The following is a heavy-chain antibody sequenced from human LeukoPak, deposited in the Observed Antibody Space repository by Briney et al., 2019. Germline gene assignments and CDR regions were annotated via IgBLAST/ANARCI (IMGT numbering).Heavy chain of an antibody. CDR1: GFTFDDYA. CDR2: ISWNSAGI. V-gene: IGHV3-9*01. D-gene: IGHD3-22*01. J-gene: IGHJ4*02. Sequence: PGGSLRLSCAGSGFTFDDYAMHWVRQAPGKGLEWVSGISWNSAGIDYADSVKGRFTISRDNAKNSLYLQMNSLRAEDTAVYYCAKDQRYYYDSSGYFPGGNWGQGTLVTVSS. CDR3: AKDQRYYYDSSGYFPGGN.